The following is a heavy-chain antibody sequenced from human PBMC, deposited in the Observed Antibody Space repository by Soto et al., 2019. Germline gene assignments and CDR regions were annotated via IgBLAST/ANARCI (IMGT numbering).Heavy chain of an antibody. Sequence: QVPLVQSGAEVKKPGASVKVSCKASGYTFTSYGISWVRQAPGQGLEWMGWISAYNGNTNYAQMFHDRVTMTTDTSTNTAYMELRNLRSDDTAVYYCGRQNYFSGVDVWGQGTTVTVSS. V-gene: IGHV1-18*04. CDR1: GYTFTSYG. CDR3: GRQNYFSGVDV. CDR2: ISAYNGNT. J-gene: IGHJ6*02.